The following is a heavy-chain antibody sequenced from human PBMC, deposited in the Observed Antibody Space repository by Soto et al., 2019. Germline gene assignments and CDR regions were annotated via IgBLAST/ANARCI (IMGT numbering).Heavy chain of an antibody. Sequence: ASVKVSCKASGCTFSTYALHWVRQAPGQGLEWMGWINGGNGHTRYSQKFKDRVTISRDTPASTAYMELSGLRSEDTAVYYCARGKGMEENYYYYGMDVWGQGNTVTVSS. CDR2: INGGNGHT. D-gene: IGHD1-1*01. CDR3: ARGKGMEENYYYYGMDV. V-gene: IGHV1-3*01. CDR1: GCTFSTYA. J-gene: IGHJ6*02.